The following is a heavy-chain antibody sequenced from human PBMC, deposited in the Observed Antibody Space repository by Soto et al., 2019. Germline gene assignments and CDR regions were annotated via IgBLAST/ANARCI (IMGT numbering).Heavy chain of an antibody. CDR3: ARESEDLTSNFDY. CDR2: LTWNSGTI. Sequence: EVQLVESGGGWVQPGRSLRLSCAASGFSFDDYAMHWVRLVPGKGLEWVAGLTWNSGTIGYADSVKGRFTISRDNAKNSLYLEMNSLRAEDTAVYYCARESEDLTSNFDYWGQGTLVTVSS. J-gene: IGHJ4*02. V-gene: IGHV3-9*01. CDR1: GFSFDDYA.